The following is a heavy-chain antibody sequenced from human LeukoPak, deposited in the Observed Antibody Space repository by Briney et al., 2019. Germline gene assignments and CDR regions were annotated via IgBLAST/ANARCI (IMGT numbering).Heavy chain of an antibody. CDR2: IYYSGST. Sequence: TSETLSPTCTVSGGSISSYYWSWIRQPPGKGLEWIGYIYYSGSTNYNPSLKSRVTISVDTSKNQFSLKLSSVTAADTAVYYCASEVVTSIEYFQHWGQGTLVTVSS. D-gene: IGHD2-21*02. V-gene: IGHV4-59*01. J-gene: IGHJ1*01. CDR1: GGSISSYY. CDR3: ASEVVTSIEYFQH.